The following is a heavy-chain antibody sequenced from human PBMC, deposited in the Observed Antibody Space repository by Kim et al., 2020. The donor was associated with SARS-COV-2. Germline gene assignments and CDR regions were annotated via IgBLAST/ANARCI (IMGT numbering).Heavy chain of an antibody. J-gene: IGHJ4*02. V-gene: IGHV3-11*06. CDR1: GFTFSDYY. Sequence: GGSLRLSCATSGFTFSDYYMSWIRQAPGKGLEWISHISSISNYTNYADSVKGRFTISRDNAKNSLYLEMNNLRAEDTAVYYCARSRQEYYDDYWDRGT. CDR3: ARSRQEYYDDY. CDR2: ISSISNYT. D-gene: IGHD3-22*01.